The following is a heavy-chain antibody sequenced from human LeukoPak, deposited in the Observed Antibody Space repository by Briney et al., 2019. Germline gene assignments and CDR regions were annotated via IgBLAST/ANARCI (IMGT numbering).Heavy chain of an antibody. CDR2: ISFDGSNK. CDR1: GFTFSNYA. V-gene: IGHV3-30*04. Sequence: PGGSLRLSCAASGFTFSNYAMHWVRQAPGKGLEWVAVISFDGSNKYQADSVRGRFTISRDNSKNTLYLQMNSLRGDDTAVYYCARDQEWLRIVDYWGQGTLVTVAS. J-gene: IGHJ4*02. CDR3: ARDQEWLRIVDY. D-gene: IGHD5-12*01.